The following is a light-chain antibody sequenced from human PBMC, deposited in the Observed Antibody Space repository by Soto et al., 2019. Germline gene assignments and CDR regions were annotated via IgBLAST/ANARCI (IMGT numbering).Light chain of an antibody. CDR3: QQYNHWPRT. CDR2: GAS. V-gene: IGKV3-15*01. Sequence: TESRAGLAWSPRWRANLSNKASQSVSSYLAWYQQKPGQAPRLLVSGASTRATGIPARFSGSGSGTEFTLTISSLQSEDFAVYFCQQYNHWPRTFGQGTQVDIK. CDR1: QSVSSY. J-gene: IGKJ1*01.